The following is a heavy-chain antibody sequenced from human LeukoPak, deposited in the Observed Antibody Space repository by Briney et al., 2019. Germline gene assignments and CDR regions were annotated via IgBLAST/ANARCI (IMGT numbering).Heavy chain of an antibody. CDR3: AKDLYGSGSYYKKDWSDP. D-gene: IGHD3-10*01. CDR2: IRYDGSNK. CDR1: GGTFSSYG. J-gene: IGHJ5*02. Sequence: SCKASGGTFSSYGMHWVRQAPGKGLEWVAFIRYDGSNKYYADSVKGRFTISRDNSKNTLYLQMNSLRAEDTAVYYCAKDLYGSGSYYKKDWSDPWGQGTLVTVSS. V-gene: IGHV3-30*02.